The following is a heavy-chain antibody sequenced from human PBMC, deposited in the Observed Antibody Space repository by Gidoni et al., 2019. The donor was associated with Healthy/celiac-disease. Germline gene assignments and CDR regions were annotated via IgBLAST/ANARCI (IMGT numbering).Heavy chain of an antibody. D-gene: IGHD2-15*01. CDR2: INAGNGNT. CDR1: GYTFTSSA. J-gene: IGHJ4*02. CDR3: ARDFLPLGYCSGGSCYALGY. Sequence: QVQLVQSGAEEKKPGASVKVSCKASGYTFTSSAMHWVRQAPGQRLEWMGWINAGNGNTKYSQKFQGRVTITRDTSASTAYMELSSLRSEDTAVYYCARDFLPLGYCSGGSCYALGYWGQGTLVTVSS. V-gene: IGHV1-3*05.